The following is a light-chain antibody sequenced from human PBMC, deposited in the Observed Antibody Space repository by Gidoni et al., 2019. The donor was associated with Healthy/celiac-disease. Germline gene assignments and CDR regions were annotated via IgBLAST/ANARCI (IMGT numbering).Light chain of an antibody. J-gene: IGKJ2*01. V-gene: IGKV1-39*01. CDR1: QSISSY. Sequence: DIQMTQSPSSLSASVGARVTITCRASQSISSYLNWYQQKPGKAPKRLIYAASSLQSGVPSRFSGSGSGTDFTLTISSLQPEDFATYYCQQSYSTPETFGQGTKLEIK. CDR3: QQSYSTPET. CDR2: AAS.